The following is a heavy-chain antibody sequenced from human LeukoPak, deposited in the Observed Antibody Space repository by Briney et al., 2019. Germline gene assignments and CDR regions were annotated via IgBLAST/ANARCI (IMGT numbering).Heavy chain of an antibody. CDR1: GGSISSSNW. CDR2: IYHSGST. D-gene: IGHD1-26*01. CDR3: ARVSSGATTVDY. Sequence: SETLSLTCAVSGGSISSSNWWSWVRQPPGKGLEWIGEIYHSGSTNYNPSLKSRVTISVDKSKNQFSLKLSSVTAAGTAVYYCARVSSGATTVDYWGQGTLVTVSS. V-gene: IGHV4-4*02. J-gene: IGHJ4*02.